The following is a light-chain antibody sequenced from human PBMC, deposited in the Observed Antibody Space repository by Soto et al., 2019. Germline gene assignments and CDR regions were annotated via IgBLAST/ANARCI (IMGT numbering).Light chain of an antibody. CDR2: AAS. J-gene: IGKJ1*01. CDR1: QSISSY. V-gene: IGKV1-39*01. Sequence: DIQMTQSPSSLSASVGDRVTITCRASQSISSYLNWYQQKPGKAPKLLIYAASSLQSGVPSRFSGSGSWTDFTLTIISLQPEDFATYYCQQSYSTSWTFGQGTKVEIK. CDR3: QQSYSTSWT.